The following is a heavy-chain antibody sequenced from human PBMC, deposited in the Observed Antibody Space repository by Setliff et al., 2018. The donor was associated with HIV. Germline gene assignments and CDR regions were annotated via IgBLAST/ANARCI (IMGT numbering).Heavy chain of an antibody. V-gene: IGHV4-31*03. J-gene: IGHJ5*02. D-gene: IGHD6-25*01. Sequence: PSETLSLTCTVSGGSINSGECYWSWSRQRPGKGLEWIGYIYNTGDAYYNPPLKGRVTISIDTSKNQFSLRLTSVTAADTAVYYCARWYTTGRGWFDPWGQGTLVTVSS. CDR2: IYNTGDA. CDR3: ARWYTTGRGWFDP. CDR1: GGSINSGECY.